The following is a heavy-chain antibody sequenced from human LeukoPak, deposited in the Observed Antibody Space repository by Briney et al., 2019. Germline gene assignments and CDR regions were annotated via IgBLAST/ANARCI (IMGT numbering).Heavy chain of an antibody. V-gene: IGHV4-4*07. CDR1: GGSISSYY. CDR2: IYTSGST. Sequence: SETLSLTCTVSGGSISSYYWNWIRQPAGKGLEWIGRIYTSGSTNYNPSLQSRLTISVDTSKNQFSLKLSSVTAADTAVYYCARHLRAVAGGRYFDYWGQGTQVTVSS. CDR3: ARHLRAVAGGRYFDY. D-gene: IGHD6-19*01. J-gene: IGHJ4*02.